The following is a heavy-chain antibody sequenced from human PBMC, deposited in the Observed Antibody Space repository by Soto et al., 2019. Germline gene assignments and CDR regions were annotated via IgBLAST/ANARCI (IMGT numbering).Heavy chain of an antibody. CDR2: IYPDDSDT. CDR3: ARLEWLSLAAWFDP. CDR1: GYSFTNYW. J-gene: IGHJ5*02. Sequence: EVQLVQSGVEVKKPGESLKISCKGSGYSFTNYWIGWVRQMPGKGLEWMGMIYPDDSDTKYSPSFQGKVTFSADKSTNTAYLQWSSLKASDTAIYYCARLEWLSLAAWFDPWGQGTLVTVSS. D-gene: IGHD3-3*01. V-gene: IGHV5-51*01.